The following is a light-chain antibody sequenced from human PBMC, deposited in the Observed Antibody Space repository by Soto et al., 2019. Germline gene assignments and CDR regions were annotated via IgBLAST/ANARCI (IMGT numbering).Light chain of an antibody. CDR2: DAS. J-gene: IGKJ3*01. CDR1: QGVASY. V-gene: IGKV3-11*01. CDR3: QQRSNWLT. Sequence: EIVLTQSPATLSLSPGERATFQCGPSQGVASYLPCYQQKPGQAPRLLIYDASNRATGIPARFSGSGSGTDFTLTISSLEPEDFAVYYCQQRSNWLTFGPGTKVDIK.